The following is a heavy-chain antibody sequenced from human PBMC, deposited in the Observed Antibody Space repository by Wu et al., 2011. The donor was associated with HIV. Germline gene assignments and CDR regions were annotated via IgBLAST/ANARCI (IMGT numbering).Heavy chain of an antibody. V-gene: IGHV1-69*14. CDR2: IIPINGTT. Sequence: QVQLVQSGAEVKKPGSSVKVSCKASGGTFSNYAMCWVRQAPGQGLEWMGGIIPINGTTNYAQKFQGRVTITADKSTSTAYMELNSLRSEDTAVYYCARVFRGVRRRPAPPSYYFFYMDVWGEGTTVTVSS. CDR1: GGTFSNYA. D-gene: IGHD3-10*01. J-gene: IGHJ6*03. CDR3: ARVFRGVRRRPAPPSYYFFYMDV.